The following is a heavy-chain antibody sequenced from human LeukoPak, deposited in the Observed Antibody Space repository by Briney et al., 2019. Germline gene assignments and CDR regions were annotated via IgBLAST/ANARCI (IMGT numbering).Heavy chain of an antibody. J-gene: IGHJ4*02. D-gene: IGHD3-3*01. CDR1: GGSLSSSNYY. V-gene: IGHV3-23*01. CDR2: LSGSGAGT. Sequence: ETLSLTCTVSGGSLSSSNYYWGWIRQPPGKGLEWVATLSGSGAGTYYSDSVQGRFTISRDNSKRTLFLQMNSLRAEDTAFYYCAKAELGVDTFFDYWGQGTLVTVSS. CDR3: AKAELGVDTFFDY.